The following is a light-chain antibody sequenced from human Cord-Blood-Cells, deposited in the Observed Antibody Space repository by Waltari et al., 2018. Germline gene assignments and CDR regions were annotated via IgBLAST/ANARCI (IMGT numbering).Light chain of an antibody. CDR3: HQSSSLPLT. Sequence: EIVLTQSPVFQSVTPKEKVTITCRASQSIGSRLHWYQQKPDQSPKTLIKYACQSLSGVLSKFSGSGSGTDFNLTMNSLEAEDAATYYCHQSSSLPLTFVQGTKVEIK. CDR2: YAC. V-gene: IGKV6-21*01. J-gene: IGKJ1*01. CDR1: QSIGSR.